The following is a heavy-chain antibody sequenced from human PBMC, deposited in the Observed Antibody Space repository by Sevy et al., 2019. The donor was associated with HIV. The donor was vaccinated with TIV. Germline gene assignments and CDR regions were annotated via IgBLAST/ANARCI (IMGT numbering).Heavy chain of an antibody. V-gene: IGHV3-23*01. D-gene: IGHD5-12*01. CDR3: AKATRVKATEDHFDY. J-gene: IGHJ4*02. CDR1: GFTFNSFA. CDR2: VSGSGDRT. Sequence: GGSLRLSCAASGFTFNSFAISWVRQAPGKGLEWVSGVSGSGDRTYYTDYMKGRFTVARDNSKNTLYLQIDNLRVDDTAVYYCAKATRVKATEDHFDYWGQGTLVTVSS.